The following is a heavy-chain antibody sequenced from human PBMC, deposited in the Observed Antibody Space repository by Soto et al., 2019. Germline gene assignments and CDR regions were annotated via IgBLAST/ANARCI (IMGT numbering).Heavy chain of an antibody. Sequence: ASVKVSCKASGYTFTSYDINWVRQANGQGLEWMGWMNPNSGNTGYAQKFQGRVTMTRNTSISTAYMELSSLRSEDTAVYYCARGINYYASGDDAFDIWGQGTMVTVSS. V-gene: IGHV1-8*01. CDR2: MNPNSGNT. D-gene: IGHD3-10*01. CDR1: GYTFTSYD. J-gene: IGHJ3*02. CDR3: ARGINYYASGDDAFDI.